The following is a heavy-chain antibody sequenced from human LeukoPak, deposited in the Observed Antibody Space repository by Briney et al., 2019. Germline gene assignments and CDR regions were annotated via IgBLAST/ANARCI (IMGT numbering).Heavy chain of an antibody. V-gene: IGHV1-18*01. D-gene: IGHD5-18*01. Sequence: GASVKVSCKASGYTFTSYGISWVRQAPGQGLEWMGWISAYNGNTNYAQKLQGRVTMTTDTSTSTAYMELRSLRSDNTAVYYCARDARGYSPSWFAPWGQGTLVTVSS. CDR2: ISAYNGNT. CDR3: ARDARGYSPSWFAP. CDR1: GYTFTSYG. J-gene: IGHJ5*02.